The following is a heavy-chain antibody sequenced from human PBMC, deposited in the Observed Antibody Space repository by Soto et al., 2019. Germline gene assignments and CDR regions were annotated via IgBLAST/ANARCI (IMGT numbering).Heavy chain of an antibody. D-gene: IGHD1-7*01. J-gene: IGHJ4*02. CDR2: IGGGGGTT. CDR3: AKPAGEGELLPNDN. V-gene: IGHV3-23*01. Sequence: GGSLRLSCAASGFPFSSYAMSWVRQDPGKGLEWVSSIGGGGGTTYYADSVKGRFTISRDNSKNTLYLQMNSLSAEDTAVYCCAKPAGEGELLPNDNWGQGTLVTVSS. CDR1: GFPFSSYA.